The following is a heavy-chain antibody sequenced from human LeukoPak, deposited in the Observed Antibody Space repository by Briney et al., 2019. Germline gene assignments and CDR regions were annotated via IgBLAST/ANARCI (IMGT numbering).Heavy chain of an antibody. V-gene: IGHV3-74*01. CDR3: ARPEDSSGYPTCFDY. CDR2: INNDGSDT. J-gene: IGHJ4*02. CDR1: GFTFDSYW. Sequence: GGSLRLSCAASGFTFDSYWMHWVRQAPGKGLVWVSRINNDGSDTTYADSVKGRFTISRDNAKNSLYLQMNSLRAEDTAVYYCARPEDSSGYPTCFDYWGQGTLVTVSS. D-gene: IGHD3-22*01.